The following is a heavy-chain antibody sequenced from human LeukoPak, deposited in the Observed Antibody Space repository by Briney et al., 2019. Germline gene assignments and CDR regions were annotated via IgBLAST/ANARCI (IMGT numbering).Heavy chain of an antibody. CDR3: AKGSARSYIVLMVYAADNWFDP. CDR1: GFTFRSYA. J-gene: IGHJ5*02. Sequence: GGSLRLSCSASGFTFRSYAMSWVRQGQGRGLDWVSGISASGERTDYGDSVKGRFTISRYNSKNTLYLQMTSLRVEDTAVYYCAKGSARSYIVLMVYAADNWFDPWGQGTLVTVSS. CDR2: ISASGERT. D-gene: IGHD2-8*01. V-gene: IGHV3-23*01.